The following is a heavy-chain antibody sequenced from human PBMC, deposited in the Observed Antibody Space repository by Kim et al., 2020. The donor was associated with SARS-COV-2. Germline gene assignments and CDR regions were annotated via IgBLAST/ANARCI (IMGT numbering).Heavy chain of an antibody. D-gene: IGHD2-15*01. V-gene: IGHV3-53*01. CDR2: IYSGGNT. CDR3: ATVDIYSDAGYFNN. J-gene: IGHJ1*01. CDR1: GYTVTYSY. Sequence: GGSLRLSCAASGYTVTYSYMGWVRQAPGKGLEWVSFIYSGGNTIYADSVEGRLIISRDHTKNNPHHQMNSLRADDTAAFYCATVDIYSDAGYFNNWGQGT.